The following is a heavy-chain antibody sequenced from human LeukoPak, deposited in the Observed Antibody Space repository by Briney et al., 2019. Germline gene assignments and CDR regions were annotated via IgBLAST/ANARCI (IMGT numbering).Heavy chain of an antibody. CDR3: AASGYADDY. CDR1: GGSISSGGYY. Sequence: SQTLSLTCTVSGGSISSGGYYWSWIRQPAGKGLEWIGRIYTSGSTNYNPSLKSRVTISVDTSKNQFSLKLSSVTAADTAVYYCAASGYADDYWGQGTLVTVSS. V-gene: IGHV4-61*02. CDR2: IYTSGST. D-gene: IGHD5-12*01. J-gene: IGHJ4*02.